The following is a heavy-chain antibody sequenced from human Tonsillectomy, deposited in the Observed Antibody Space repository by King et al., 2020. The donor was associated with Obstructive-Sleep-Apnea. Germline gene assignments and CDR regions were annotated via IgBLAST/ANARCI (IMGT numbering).Heavy chain of an antibody. Sequence: VQLVESGGGLVKPGGSLRLSCAASGFTFSDVWMTWVRQAPGKGLEWLGLIKSKSDGGTTAYAPPVKGRFSISRDDSKNTLLLQIHSLKTEDTGVYYCTTAGDTGYHVYYGSDGWGRGTTVTVSS. CDR2: IKSKSDGGTT. CDR1: GFTFSDVW. J-gene: IGHJ6*02. D-gene: IGHD5-12*01. CDR3: TTAGDTGYHVYYGSDG. V-gene: IGHV3-15*01.